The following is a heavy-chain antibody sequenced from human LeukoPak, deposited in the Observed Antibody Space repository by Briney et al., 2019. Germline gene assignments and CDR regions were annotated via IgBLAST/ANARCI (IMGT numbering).Heavy chain of an antibody. CDR2: IIPIFGTA. J-gene: IGHJ4*02. V-gene: IGHV1-69*05. D-gene: IGHD2-2*01. CDR3: ARGPGPQLPPRWLDY. Sequence: GASVKVSCKASGYTFTSYDINWVRQATGQGLEWMGGIIPIFGTANYAQKFQGRVTITTDESTSTAYMELSSLRSEDTAVYYCARGPGPQLPPRWLDYWGQGTLVTVSS. CDR1: GYTFTSYD.